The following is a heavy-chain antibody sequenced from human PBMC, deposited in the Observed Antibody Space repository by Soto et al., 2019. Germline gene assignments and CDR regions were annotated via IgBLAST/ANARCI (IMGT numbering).Heavy chain of an antibody. CDR3: ARPYRDMAHWFDP. D-gene: IGHD1-26*01. Sequence: DSVKGRFSISRDNTKNTLYLQVSSLRVEDTAVYYCARPYRDMAHWFDPWGQGTQVTVSS. J-gene: IGHJ5*02. V-gene: IGHV3-30*15.